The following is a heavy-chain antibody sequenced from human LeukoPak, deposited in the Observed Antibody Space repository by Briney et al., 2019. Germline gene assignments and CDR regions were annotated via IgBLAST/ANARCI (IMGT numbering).Heavy chain of an antibody. CDR2: ISGSGGST. V-gene: IGHV3-23*01. J-gene: IGHJ4*02. D-gene: IGHD6-13*01. CDR3: AKEGSSWYYFDY. Sequence: GGSLRLSCAASGFTFSSYAMSWDRQAPGKGLEWVSAISGSGGSTYYADSVKGRFTVSRDNSKNTLYLQMNSLRAEDTAVYYCAKEGSSWYYFDYWGQGTLVTVSS. CDR1: GFTFSSYA.